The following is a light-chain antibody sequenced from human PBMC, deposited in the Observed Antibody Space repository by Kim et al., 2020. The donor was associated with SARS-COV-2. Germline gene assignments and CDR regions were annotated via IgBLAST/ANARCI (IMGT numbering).Light chain of an antibody. CDR3: SSYAGSNNLYV. CDR2: EVI. Sequence: QSALTQPPSASGSPGQSVTISCTGTSSDVGGYNYVSWYQQLPGKAPKLLIYEVIRRPAGVPDRFSASKSGNTASLTVSGLQADDEADYYCSSYAGSNNLYVFGTGTKVTVL. CDR1: SSDVGGYNY. V-gene: IGLV2-8*01. J-gene: IGLJ1*01.